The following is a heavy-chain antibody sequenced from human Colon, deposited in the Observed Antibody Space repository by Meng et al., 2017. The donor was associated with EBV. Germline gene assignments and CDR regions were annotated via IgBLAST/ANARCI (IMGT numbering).Heavy chain of an antibody. Sequence: SSRGVLNPSDLLSLTRGGSGDFIAPNGDSWGWGRPSPGEGLECVGSIFYSGNTYFNPSLKRRVTISVETSKNQFSLKLSCVTAADTAIYYCARERGGVTRDFDSWGQGALVTVSS. CDR2: IFYSGNT. CDR3: ARERGGVTRDFDS. J-gene: IGHJ4*02. D-gene: IGHD3-16*01. CDR1: GDFIAPNGDS. V-gene: IGHV4-39*07.